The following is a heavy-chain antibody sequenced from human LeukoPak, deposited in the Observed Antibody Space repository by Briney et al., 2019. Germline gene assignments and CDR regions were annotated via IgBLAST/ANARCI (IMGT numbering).Heavy chain of an antibody. V-gene: IGHV1-2*02. CDR1: GYTFTGYY. Sequence: ASVKVSCKASGYTFTGYYMHWVRQAPGQGLEWMGWINPKSGGTNYAQKFQGRVTMTRDTSIHTAYMELSRLRSDDTAVYYCARIISYGGSDGFDLWGQGTMVTASS. D-gene: IGHD1-26*01. J-gene: IGHJ3*01. CDR2: INPKSGGT. CDR3: ARIISYGGSDGFDL.